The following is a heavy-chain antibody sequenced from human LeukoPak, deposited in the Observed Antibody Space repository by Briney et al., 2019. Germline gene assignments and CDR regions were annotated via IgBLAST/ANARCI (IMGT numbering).Heavy chain of an antibody. CDR2: IKQDGSEK. D-gene: IGHD3-10*01. Sequence: PGGSLRLSCAASGFTFSSYWMSWVRQAPGKGLEWVANIKQDGSEKYYVDSVKGRFTISGDNAKNSLYLQMNSLRAEDTAVYYCARDSTMVRGVITPQFDYWGQGTLVTVSS. V-gene: IGHV3-7*01. J-gene: IGHJ4*02. CDR3: ARDSTMVRGVITPQFDY. CDR1: GFTFSSYW.